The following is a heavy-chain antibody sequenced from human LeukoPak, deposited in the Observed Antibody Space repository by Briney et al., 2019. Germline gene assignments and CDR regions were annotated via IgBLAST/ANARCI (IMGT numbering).Heavy chain of an antibody. CDR2: ISSDGDYK. J-gene: IGHJ4*02. V-gene: IGHV3-21*01. Sequence: PGGSLRLSCAASGFTLSSYWMHWVRQVPGKGLVWVSSISSDGDYKYYADSVKGRFTISRDNAKNSLFLQMNSLRAEDTAVYYCARAGYSSSGDYWGQGTLVTVSS. D-gene: IGHD6-13*01. CDR1: GFTLSSYW. CDR3: ARAGYSSSGDY.